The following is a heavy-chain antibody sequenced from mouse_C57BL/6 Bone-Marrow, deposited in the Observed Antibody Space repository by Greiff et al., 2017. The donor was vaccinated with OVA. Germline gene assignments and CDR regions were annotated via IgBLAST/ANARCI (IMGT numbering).Heavy chain of an antibody. J-gene: IGHJ2*01. CDR3: LSGDYDGFDY. CDR1: GYTFTNYW. V-gene: IGHV1-63*01. CDR2: IYPGGGYT. Sequence: QVQLQQSGAELVRPGTSVKMSCKASGYTFTNYWIGWAKQRPGQGLGWIGDIYPGGGYTKYNEKFKGKATLTADKSSSTAYMQFSSLTSEDSAIYYCLSGDYDGFDYWGQGTTLTVSS. D-gene: IGHD2-4*01.